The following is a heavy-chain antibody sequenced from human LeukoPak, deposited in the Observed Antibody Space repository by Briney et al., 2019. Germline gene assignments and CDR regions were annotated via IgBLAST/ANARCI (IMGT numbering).Heavy chain of an antibody. CDR2: ISYDGNNK. D-gene: IGHD4-17*01. J-gene: IGHJ4*02. CDR3: ATLPT. CDR1: GFTFSSYA. V-gene: IGHV3-30-3*01. Sequence: PGGSLRLSCAASGFTFSSYAMHWVRQAPGKGLEWVAVISYDGNNKYYADSVKGRFTISRDNSKNTLYLQVNSLRAEDTALYYCATLPTWGQGTLVTVSS.